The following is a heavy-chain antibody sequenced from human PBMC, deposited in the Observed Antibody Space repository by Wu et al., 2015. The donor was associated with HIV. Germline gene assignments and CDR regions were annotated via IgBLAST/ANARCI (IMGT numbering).Heavy chain of an antibody. J-gene: IGHJ5*02. Sequence: QVQLVQSGAEVKKPGASVKVSCKASGYTFTSYDINWVRQATGQGLEWMGWMNPNSGNTGYAQKIQGRVTMTRNTSISTAYMELSSLRSEDTAVYYCARGRNPSGFGDKQNWVPTPWGQGTLAVVSS. D-gene: IGHD3-10*01. CDR1: GYTFTSYD. CDR2: MNPNSGNT. CDR3: ARGRNPSGFGDKQNWVPTP. V-gene: IGHV1-8*01.